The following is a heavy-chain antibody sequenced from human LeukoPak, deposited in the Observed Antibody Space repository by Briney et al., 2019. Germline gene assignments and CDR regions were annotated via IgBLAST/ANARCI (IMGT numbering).Heavy chain of an antibody. D-gene: IGHD4-17*01. CDR3: AKDPTTVTTGDY. Sequence: GGSLRLSCAASGFTFDDYSMYWVRQAPGKGLEWVSGTNWAGDSTYYADFVKGRFTISRDNSKNTLYLQMNSLRAEDTAVYYCAKDPTTVTTGDYWGQGTLVTVSS. V-gene: IGHV3-20*04. J-gene: IGHJ4*02. CDR1: GFTFDDYS. CDR2: TNWAGDST.